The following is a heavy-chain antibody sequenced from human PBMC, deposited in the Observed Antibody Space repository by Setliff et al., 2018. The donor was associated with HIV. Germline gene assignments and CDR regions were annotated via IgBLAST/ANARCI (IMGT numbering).Heavy chain of an antibody. CDR2: IWYDGSNK. CDR1: GFSFSSYG. J-gene: IGHJ4*02. Sequence: GGSLRLSCAASGFSFSSYGMHWVRQAPGKGLEWVAVIWYDGSNKYYADSVKGRFTISRDNSKNTLYLQMNSLRAEDTAVYFCARDGGRGGAVDYWGQGTLVTVSS. V-gene: IGHV3-33*01. D-gene: IGHD2-15*01. CDR3: ARDGGRGGAVDY.